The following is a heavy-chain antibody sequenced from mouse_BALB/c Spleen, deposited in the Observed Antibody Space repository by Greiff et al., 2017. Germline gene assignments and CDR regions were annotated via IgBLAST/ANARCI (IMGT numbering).Heavy chain of an antibody. CDR3: AKDYDYDGFAY. J-gene: IGHJ3*01. Sequence: QVQLKQPGAELVKPGASVKLSCKASGYTFTSYWMHWVKQRPGQGLEWIGEINPSNGRTNYNEKFKSKATLTVDKSSSTAYMQLSSLTSEDSAVYYCAKDYDYDGFAYWGQGTLVTVSA. CDR1: GYTFTSYW. D-gene: IGHD2-4*01. V-gene: IGHV1S81*02. CDR2: INPSNGRT.